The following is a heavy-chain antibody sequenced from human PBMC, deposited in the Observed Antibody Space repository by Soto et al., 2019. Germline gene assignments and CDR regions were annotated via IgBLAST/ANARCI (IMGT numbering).Heavy chain of an antibody. CDR3: ARDKITGILDY. Sequence: PSETLSLTCPVSGASFSRYYWSWIRQSPGKGLEWIGYLYNTGSTIYNPSLKSRVTITRDTSASTAYMELSSLRSEDTAVYYCARDKITGILDYWSQGTLVTVSS. D-gene: IGHD1-20*01. CDR2: LYNTGST. V-gene: IGHV4-4*08. J-gene: IGHJ4*02. CDR1: GASFSRYY.